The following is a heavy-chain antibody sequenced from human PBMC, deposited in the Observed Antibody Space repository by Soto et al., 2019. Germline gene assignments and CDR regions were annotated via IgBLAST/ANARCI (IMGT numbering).Heavy chain of an antibody. V-gene: IGHV3-7*01. D-gene: IGHD1-26*01. CDR2: IKDDGSDK. Sequence: GGSLRLSCAASGFTFSSYGMHWVRQAPGKGLEWVANIKDDGSDKYYVDSVKGRFTISRDNAKNSLYLQMNSLRDEDTAVYYCARDVRGSPWELLRVGLDYWGQGTLVTVSS. CDR3: ARDVRGSPWELLRVGLDY. CDR1: GFTFSSYG. J-gene: IGHJ4*02.